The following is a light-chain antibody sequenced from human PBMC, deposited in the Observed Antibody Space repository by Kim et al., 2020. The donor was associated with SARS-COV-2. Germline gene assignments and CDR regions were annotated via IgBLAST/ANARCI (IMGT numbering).Light chain of an antibody. Sequence: LTPGERAPISCRASQSVSSNYLAWYQQKPGQAPRLLIFGASSRATGIPDRFSGSGSGTDFTLTINRLEPEDFALYYCQQYGSSPRTFGQGTKLEI. CDR3: QQYGSSPRT. J-gene: IGKJ2*01. V-gene: IGKV3-20*01. CDR2: GAS. CDR1: QSVSSNY.